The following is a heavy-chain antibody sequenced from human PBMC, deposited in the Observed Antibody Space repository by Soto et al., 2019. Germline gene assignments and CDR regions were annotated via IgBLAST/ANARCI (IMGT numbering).Heavy chain of an antibody. D-gene: IGHD3-22*01. Sequence: QVQLVQSGAEVKKPGASVKVSCKASGYTFTSYGISWVRQAPGQGLEWMGWISAYNGNTNYAQKLQGRVTMTTDTSTSTAYMELRSLRSDDTAVYYCARALYYYDSSGYPGAFDIWGQGTMVTVSS. CDR1: GYTFTSYG. J-gene: IGHJ3*02. V-gene: IGHV1-18*04. CDR2: ISAYNGNT. CDR3: ARALYYYDSSGYPGAFDI.